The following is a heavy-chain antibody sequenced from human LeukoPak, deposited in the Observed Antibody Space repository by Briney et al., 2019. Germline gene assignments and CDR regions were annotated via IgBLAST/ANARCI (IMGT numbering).Heavy chain of an antibody. Sequence: ASVKVSCKASGYTFTGYYMHWVRQAPGQGLEWMGWISAYNGNTNYAQKLQGRVTMTTDTSTSTAYMELRSLRSDDTAVYYCARTYYDFWSGYYPFDYWGQGTLVTVSS. D-gene: IGHD3-3*01. CDR1: GYTFTGYY. CDR2: ISAYNGNT. J-gene: IGHJ4*02. V-gene: IGHV1-18*04. CDR3: ARTYYDFWSGYYPFDY.